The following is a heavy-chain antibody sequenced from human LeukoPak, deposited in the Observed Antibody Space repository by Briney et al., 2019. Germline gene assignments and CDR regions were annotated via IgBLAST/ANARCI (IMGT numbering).Heavy chain of an antibody. CDR2: IYSSGTT. Sequence: PSETLSLTCSVSGGFISSYYWSWIRQPAGKALEWIGRIYSSGTTNYSPSLKSRVTMSVDTSKNQFSLRLSSVTAADTAVYFCTRDIVLPTAYWYFDLWGRGTLVTVSS. V-gene: IGHV4-4*07. CDR1: GGFISSYY. J-gene: IGHJ2*01. D-gene: IGHD2-2*01. CDR3: TRDIVLPTAYWYFDL.